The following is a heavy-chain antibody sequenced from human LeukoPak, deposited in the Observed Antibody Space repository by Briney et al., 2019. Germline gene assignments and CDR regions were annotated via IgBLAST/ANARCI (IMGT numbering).Heavy chain of an antibody. CDR1: GYTLTELS. J-gene: IGHJ4*02. Sequence: ASVKVSCKVSGYTLTELSMHWVRQAPGKGLEWMGGFDPEDGETIYAQKFQGRVTMTEDTSTDTAYMELSSLRSEDTAVYYCATGPWGYSSSWYLTGYWGQGTLVTVSS. CDR2: FDPEDGET. CDR3: ATGPWGYSSSWYLTGY. V-gene: IGHV1-24*01. D-gene: IGHD6-13*01.